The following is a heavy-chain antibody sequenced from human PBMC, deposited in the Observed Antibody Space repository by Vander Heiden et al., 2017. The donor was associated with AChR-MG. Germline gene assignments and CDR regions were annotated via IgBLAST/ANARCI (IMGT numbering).Heavy chain of an antibody. Sequence: EVQLVESGGGLVPPGRSLGLSCAASGFTFDDYAMHWVRQAPGKGLEWVSGISWNSGSIGYADSVKGRFTISRDNAKNSLYLQMNSLRTEDTALYYCAKDRGGDGYNDFDYWGQGTLVTVSS. J-gene: IGHJ4*02. CDR3: AKDRGGDGYNDFDY. CDR2: ISWNSGSI. D-gene: IGHD2-21*01. CDR1: GFTFDDYA. V-gene: IGHV3-9*01.